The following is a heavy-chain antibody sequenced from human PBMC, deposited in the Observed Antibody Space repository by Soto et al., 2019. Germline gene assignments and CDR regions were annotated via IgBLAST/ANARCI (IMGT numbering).Heavy chain of an antibody. CDR3: ARDLQTYYYDSSYGMDV. CDR1: GFTFSSYG. Sequence: GGSLRLSCAASGFTFSSYGMHWVRQAPGKGLEWVAVIWYDGSNKYYADSVKGRFTISRDNSKNTLYLQMNSLRAEDTAVYYCARDLQTYYYDSSYGMDVWGQGTTVTVSS. J-gene: IGHJ6*02. V-gene: IGHV3-33*01. D-gene: IGHD3-22*01. CDR2: IWYDGSNK.